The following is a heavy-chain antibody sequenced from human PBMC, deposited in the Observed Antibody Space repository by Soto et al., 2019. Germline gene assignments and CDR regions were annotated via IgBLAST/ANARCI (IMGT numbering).Heavy chain of an antibody. V-gene: IGHV1-3*01. CDR1: GYTFTSYA. CDR3: ARVLTGCLPSFDH. CDR2: INAGNGNT. Sequence: QVQLVQSGAEVKKPGASVKVSCKASGYTFTSYAMHWVRQAPGQRLEWMGWINAGNGNTKYSQKFQGRVPITRDTAASTAYVDLSTLTSDDTAVYYCARVLTGCLPSFDHWCQGTRVTVSS. D-gene: IGHD7-27*01. J-gene: IGHJ4*02.